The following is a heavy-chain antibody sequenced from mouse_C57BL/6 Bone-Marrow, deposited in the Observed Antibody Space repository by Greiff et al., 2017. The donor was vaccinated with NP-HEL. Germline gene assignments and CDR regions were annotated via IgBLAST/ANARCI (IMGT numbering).Heavy chain of an antibody. Sequence: EVKLVESGGGLVKPGGSLKLSCAASGFTFSSYAMSWVRQTPEKRLEWVATISDGGSYTYYPDNVKGRFTISRDNAKNNLYLQMSHLKSEDTAMYYCARDLGTCDVWGTGTTVTVSS. CDR1: GFTFSSYA. CDR2: ISDGGSYT. V-gene: IGHV5-4*01. J-gene: IGHJ1*03. CDR3: ARDLGTCDV. D-gene: IGHD2-14*01.